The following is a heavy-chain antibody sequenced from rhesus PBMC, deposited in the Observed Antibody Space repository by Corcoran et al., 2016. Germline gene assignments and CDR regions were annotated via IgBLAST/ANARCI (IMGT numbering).Heavy chain of an antibody. Sequence: QVQLQESGPGLVKPSETLSLTCAVSGYSISSVYGWSWIRPPPGKGREWIGYIGGSSGRTNYNPSLKSRVTISKDKSKHQFSLKLSSVTAADTAVYFCARVNWNDGLDYWGQGVLVTVAS. J-gene: IGHJ4*01. CDR1: GYSISSVYG. CDR3: ARVNWNDGLDY. V-gene: IGHV4-127*01. D-gene: IGHD1-7*02. CDR2: IGGSSGRT.